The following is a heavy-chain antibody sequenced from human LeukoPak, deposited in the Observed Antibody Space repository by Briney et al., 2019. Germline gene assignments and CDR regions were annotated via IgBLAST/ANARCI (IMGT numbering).Heavy chain of an antibody. Sequence: GGSLRLSCAASGFSFSTYEMDWVRQAPGKGLEWVSDITISGNTRNYADSVKGRFTISRDNARNSLYLQMNSMRVEDTAVYYCARGDPYADLWGQGTLVTVAS. D-gene: IGHD2-2*01. CDR3: ARGDPYADL. CDR2: ITISGNTR. CDR1: GFSFSTYE. V-gene: IGHV3-48*03. J-gene: IGHJ5*02.